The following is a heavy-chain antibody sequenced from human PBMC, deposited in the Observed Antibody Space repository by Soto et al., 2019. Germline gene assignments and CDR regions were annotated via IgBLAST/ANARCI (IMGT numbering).Heavy chain of an antibody. CDR1: GFTCSRYA. CDR2: ISGSGGST. Sequence: GGSLRLSCAASGFTCSRYAMSWVLQAQGKGLEWVSAISGSGGSTYYADSVKGRFTISRDNSKNTLYLQMNSLRAEDTAVYYCAKDLAYCGGDCYPCLDYWGQGTLVTVSS. CDR3: AKDLAYCGGDCYPCLDY. V-gene: IGHV3-23*01. J-gene: IGHJ4*02. D-gene: IGHD2-21*01.